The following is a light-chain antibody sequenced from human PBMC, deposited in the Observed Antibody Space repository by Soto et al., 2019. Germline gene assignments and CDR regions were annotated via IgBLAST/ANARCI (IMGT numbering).Light chain of an antibody. CDR2: GAS. Sequence: EIVLTQSPGTRSLSPGERATLSCRASQSVSSSYLAWYQQKPGQAPRLLIYGASSRATGIPDRFSGSGSGTDFTLTITRLEPEDFALYYCQQYGYSPWTFGQGTKVDIK. CDR3: QQYGYSPWT. J-gene: IGKJ1*01. CDR1: QSVSSSY. V-gene: IGKV3-20*01.